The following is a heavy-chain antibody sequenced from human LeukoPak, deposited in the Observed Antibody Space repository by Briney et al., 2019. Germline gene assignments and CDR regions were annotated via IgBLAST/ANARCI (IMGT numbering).Heavy chain of an antibody. CDR2: ISYDGSNK. CDR1: GFTFSSYG. Sequence: GRSLRLSCAASGFTFSSYGMHWVRQAPGKGLEWVAVISYDGSNKYYADSVKGRFTISRDNSKNTLYLQMNSLRAEDTAVYYCAKPHTPYCSGGTCYLFDFWGQGTLVTVSS. V-gene: IGHV3-30*18. J-gene: IGHJ4*02. D-gene: IGHD2-15*01. CDR3: AKPHTPYCSGGTCYLFDF.